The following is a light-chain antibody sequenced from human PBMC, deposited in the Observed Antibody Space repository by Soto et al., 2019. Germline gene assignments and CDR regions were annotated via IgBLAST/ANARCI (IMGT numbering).Light chain of an antibody. J-gene: IGKJ1*01. CDR3: QQYNNWPPWT. CDR2: GAS. CDR1: QGVTTN. Sequence: EIVMTQSPASLSVSPGERVTLSCRAGQGVTTNLAWYQQKPGQAPRLLIYGASSRATGIPARFSGSGSGTEFTLTISSLQSEDFAVYYCQQYNNWPPWTFGQGTKVDIK. V-gene: IGKV3D-15*01.